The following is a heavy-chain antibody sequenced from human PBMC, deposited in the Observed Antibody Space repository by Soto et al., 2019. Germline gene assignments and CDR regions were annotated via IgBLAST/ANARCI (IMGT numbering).Heavy chain of an antibody. V-gene: IGHV1-69*13. CDR2: IIPIFGTA. CDR1: GGTFSSYA. D-gene: IGHD6-6*01. J-gene: IGHJ4*02. CDR3: ARIYSSSTEEQNSYRDY. Sequence: ASVKVSCKASGGTFSSYAISWVRQAPGQGLEWMGGIIPIFGTANYAQKFQGRVTITADESTSTAYMELSSLRSEDTAVYYCARIYSSSTEEQNSYRDYWGQGTLVTV.